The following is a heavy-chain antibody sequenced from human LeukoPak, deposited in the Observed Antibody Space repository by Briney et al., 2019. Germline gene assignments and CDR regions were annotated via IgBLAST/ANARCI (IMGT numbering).Heavy chain of an antibody. J-gene: IGHJ4*02. V-gene: IGHV3-23*01. CDR1: GGSFSGYY. D-gene: IGHD3-22*01. CDR3: AKGTPTYYYDSTSLDY. CDR2: ISGSGGST. Sequence: ETLSLTCAVYGGSFSGYYWSWIRQPPGKGLEWVSAISGSGGSTYYADSVKGRFTISRDNSKNTLYVQMNSLRAEDTAVYYCAKGTPTYYYDSTSLDYWGQGTLVTVS.